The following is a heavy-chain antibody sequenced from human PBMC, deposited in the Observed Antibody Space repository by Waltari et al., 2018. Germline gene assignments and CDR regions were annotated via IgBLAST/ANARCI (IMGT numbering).Heavy chain of an antibody. J-gene: IGHJ3*01. V-gene: IGHV1-69*04. CDR3: ARGRGDGWNVNTFDV. D-gene: IGHD1-1*01. Sequence: QVQLVQSGAVMKKPGSSVKVSCKASGGTFSTYSVSWVRQAPGEGLEWLGRIVPDNGNTNFIQKLGGRFTSTVDKSTTTAYMQLNRLRFEDTAMYFCARGRGDGWNVNTFDVWGQGTMVTVSA. CDR2: IVPDNGNT. CDR1: GGTFSTYS.